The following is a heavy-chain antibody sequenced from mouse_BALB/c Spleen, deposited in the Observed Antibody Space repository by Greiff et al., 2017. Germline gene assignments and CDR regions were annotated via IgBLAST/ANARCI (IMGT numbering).Heavy chain of an antibody. CDR2: ILPGSGST. Sequence: QVQLQQSGAELMKPGASVKISCKATGYTFSSYWIEWVKQRPGHGLEWIGEILPGSGSTNYNEKFKGKATFTADTSSNTAYMQLSSLTSEDSAVYYCARDGNSSWFAYWGQGTLVTVSA. D-gene: IGHD2-1*01. CDR3: ARDGNSSWFAY. V-gene: IGHV1-9*01. CDR1: GYTFSSYW. J-gene: IGHJ3*01.